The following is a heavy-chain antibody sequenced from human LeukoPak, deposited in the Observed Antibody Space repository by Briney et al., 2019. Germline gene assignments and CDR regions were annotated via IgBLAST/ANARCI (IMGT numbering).Heavy chain of an antibody. D-gene: IGHD3-22*01. CDR3: AWNRYYYDFSGYYVDY. J-gene: IGHJ4*02. CDR1: GYSFSSYW. V-gene: IGHV5-10-1*01. CDR2: IDPSDSYT. Sequence: GESLKISCKGSGYSFSSYWISWVRQMPGKGLEWMGSIDPSDSYTNCSPSFQGHVTISTDKSISTAYLQWSSLRASDTAMYYCAWNRYYYDFSGYYVDYWGQGTLVTVSS.